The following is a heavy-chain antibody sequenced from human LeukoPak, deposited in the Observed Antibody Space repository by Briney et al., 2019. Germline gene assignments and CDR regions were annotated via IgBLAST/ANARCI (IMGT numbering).Heavy chain of an antibody. J-gene: IGHJ5*02. V-gene: IGHV1-2*02. CDR3: AGLRLPAASESWFDP. CDR2: INPNSGGT. CDR1: GYTFTGYY. Sequence: ASVKVSCKASGYTFTGYYMHWVRQAPGQGLEWMGWINPNSGGTNYAQKFQGRVTMTRDTSISTAYMELSRLRSADTAVYYCAGLRLPAASESWFDPWGQGTLVTVSS. D-gene: IGHD2-2*01.